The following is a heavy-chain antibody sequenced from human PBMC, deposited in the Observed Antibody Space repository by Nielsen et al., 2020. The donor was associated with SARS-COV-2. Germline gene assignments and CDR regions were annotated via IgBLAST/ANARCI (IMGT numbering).Heavy chain of an antibody. CDR2: IIPIFGTA. Sequence: SVKVSCKASGGTFSSYAISWVRQAPGQGLEWMGGIIPIFGTANYAQKFQGRVTITADESTSAAYMELSSLRSEDTAVYYCARRSRYFDWLPLDYYYYYGMDVWGQGTTVTVSS. J-gene: IGHJ6*02. CDR3: ARRSRYFDWLPLDYYYYYGMDV. CDR1: GGTFSSYA. D-gene: IGHD3-9*01. V-gene: IGHV1-69*13.